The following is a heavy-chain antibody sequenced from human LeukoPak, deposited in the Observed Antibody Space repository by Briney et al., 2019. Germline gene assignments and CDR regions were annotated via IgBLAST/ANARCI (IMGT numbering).Heavy chain of an antibody. CDR3: ARGRIYLDY. J-gene: IGHJ4*02. D-gene: IGHD2-15*01. Sequence: SVRGRFTISRDNAKNSLYLQMNSLRAEDTAVYYCARGRIYLDYWGQGTLVTVSS. V-gene: IGHV3-48*03.